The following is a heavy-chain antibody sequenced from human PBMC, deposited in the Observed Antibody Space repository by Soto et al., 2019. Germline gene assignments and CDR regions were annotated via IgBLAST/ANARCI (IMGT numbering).Heavy chain of an antibody. D-gene: IGHD1-26*01. CDR2: FDPEDVKT. CDR3: TVGVGATLWFDP. J-gene: IGHJ5*02. CDR1: GNLLSDLY. Sequence: QVQLVQSGAEVKKPGASVKVSCQVSGNLLSDLYMHWVRQAPGKGLEWMGGFDPEDVKTIYAQKFQGRVTMTEDTSTDTAYMDLSRLRSDDTAVYYCTVGVGATLWFDPWGQGTLVTVS. V-gene: IGHV1-24*01.